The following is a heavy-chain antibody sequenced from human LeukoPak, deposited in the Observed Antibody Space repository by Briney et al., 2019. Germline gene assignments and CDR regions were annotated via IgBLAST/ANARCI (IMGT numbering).Heavy chain of an antibody. Sequence: SVKVSCKASRGTFSSYAISWVRQAPGQGLEWMGGIIPIFGTANYAQKFQGRVTITTDESTSTAYMELSSLRSEDTAVYYCAILSRDFDYWGQGTLVTVSS. J-gene: IGHJ4*02. V-gene: IGHV1-69*05. CDR2: IIPIFGTA. CDR1: RGTFSSYA. CDR3: AILSRDFDY. D-gene: IGHD2/OR15-2a*01.